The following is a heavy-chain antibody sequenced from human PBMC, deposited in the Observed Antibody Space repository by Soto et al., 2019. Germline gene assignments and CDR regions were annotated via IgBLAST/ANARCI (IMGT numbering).Heavy chain of an antibody. CDR1: GFTFSSYS. CDR3: ASCITRYGMDV. D-gene: IGHD3-3*01. V-gene: IGHV3-21*01. Sequence: GGSLRLSCAASGFTFSSYSMNWVRQAPGKGLEWVSSISSSSSYIYYADSVKGRFTISRDNAKNSLYLQMNSLRAEDTAVYYCASCITRYGMDVWGQVTTVTVSS. J-gene: IGHJ6*02. CDR2: ISSSSSYI.